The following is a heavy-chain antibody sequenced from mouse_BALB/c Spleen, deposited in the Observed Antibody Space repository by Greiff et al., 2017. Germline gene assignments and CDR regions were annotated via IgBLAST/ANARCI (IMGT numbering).Heavy chain of an antibody. CDR2: IWSGGST. CDR1: GFSLTSYG. V-gene: IGHV2-2*02. CDR3: ARNSVHWYFDV. J-gene: IGHJ1*01. Sequence: QVQLQQSGPGLVQPSQSLSITCTVSGFSLTSYGVHWVRQSPGKGLEWLGVIWSGGSTDYNAAFISRLSISKDNSKSQVFFKMNSLQANDTAIYYCARNSVHWYFDVWGAGTTVTVSS.